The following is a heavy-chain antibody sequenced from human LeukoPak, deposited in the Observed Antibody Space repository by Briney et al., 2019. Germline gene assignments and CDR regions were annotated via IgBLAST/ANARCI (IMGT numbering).Heavy chain of an antibody. CDR2: ISAYNGNT. Sequence: GASVKVSCKASGYTFTSYGISWVRQAPGQGLEWMGWISAYNGNTNYAQKFQGRVTMTTDTSTSTAYMELRSLRSDDTAVYYCASYLRDATSLDYWGQGTLVTVSS. V-gene: IGHV1-18*01. D-gene: IGHD2-15*01. J-gene: IGHJ4*02. CDR1: GYTFTSYG. CDR3: ASYLRDATSLDY.